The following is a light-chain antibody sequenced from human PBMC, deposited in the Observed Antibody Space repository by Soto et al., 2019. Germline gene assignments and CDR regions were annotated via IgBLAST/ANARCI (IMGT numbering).Light chain of an antibody. V-gene: IGKV3-15*01. J-gene: IGKJ5*01. Sequence: EVVMTQSPATLSVSPGERATLSCRASQSIRSNLAWYQQKPGQVPRLLIYDASTRATGVPARFSGSGSGTEFTLTISSLQSEDFVVYYCQQYNSWPPITFGQGTRLEI. CDR1: QSIRSN. CDR3: QQYNSWPPIT. CDR2: DAS.